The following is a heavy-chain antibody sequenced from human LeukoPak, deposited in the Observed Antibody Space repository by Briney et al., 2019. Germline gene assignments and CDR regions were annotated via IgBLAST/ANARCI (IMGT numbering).Heavy chain of an antibody. Sequence: SETLSLTCSVSGDSIRSYYWSWIRQPAGKGLEWIGRIYSVGTTNYNPSLKSRVTMSIDTSKNQFSLRLSSVTAADTAVYYCARGAGCSRYFDLWGRGTLVTVSS. CDR3: ARGAGCSRYFDL. V-gene: IGHV4-4*07. CDR2: IYSVGTT. CDR1: GDSIRSYY. J-gene: IGHJ2*01. D-gene: IGHD6-13*01.